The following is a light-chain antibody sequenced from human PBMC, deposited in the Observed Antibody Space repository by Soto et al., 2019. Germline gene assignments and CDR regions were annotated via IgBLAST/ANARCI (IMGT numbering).Light chain of an antibody. CDR1: QGISNY. J-gene: IGKJ5*01. V-gene: IGKV1-16*02. Sequence: DIQMTQSPSSLSASVRDRVTITCRASQGISNYLAWSQQKPGKAPKSLIYDASSLRSGVPSKFSGSGFGTEFTLTISSLQPEDFATYYCQQYSTYPITFGQGTRLEIK. CDR2: DAS. CDR3: QQYSTYPIT.